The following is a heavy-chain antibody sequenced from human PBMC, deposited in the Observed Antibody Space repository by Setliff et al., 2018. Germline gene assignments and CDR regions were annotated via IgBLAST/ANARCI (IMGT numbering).Heavy chain of an antibody. CDR1: GFTFTSYW. Sequence: GGSLRLSCAASGFTFTSYWMHWVRQAPGKGLVWVSRINSDGSSVTYADSVKGRFTISRDNAKNTVYLQMNSLRVEDTAVYHCARDLVGATADFWGQGTLVTVS. D-gene: IGHD1-26*01. CDR2: INSDGSSV. J-gene: IGHJ4*02. V-gene: IGHV3-74*01. CDR3: ARDLVGATADF.